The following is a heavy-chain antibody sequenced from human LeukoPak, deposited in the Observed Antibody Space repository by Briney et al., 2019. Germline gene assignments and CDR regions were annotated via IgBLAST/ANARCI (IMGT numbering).Heavy chain of an antibody. V-gene: IGHV3-23*01. CDR1: GXTFSNYA. Sequence: GGSLRLSCAASGXTFSNYAMSWVRQGPGKGLEWVSTISGSGGSTYYADSVKGRFTISRDNSKNTLFLQMNSLRADDTAVYFCAKDQKSIAATGYDYWGQGTLVTVSS. CDR2: ISGSGGST. D-gene: IGHD6-13*01. J-gene: IGHJ4*02. CDR3: AKDQKSIAATGYDY.